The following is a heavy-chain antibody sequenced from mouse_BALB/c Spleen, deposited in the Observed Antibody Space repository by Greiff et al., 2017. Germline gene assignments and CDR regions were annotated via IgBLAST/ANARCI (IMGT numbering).Heavy chain of an antibody. V-gene: IGHV5-17*02. J-gene: IGHJ4*01. CDR2: ISSGSSTI. D-gene: IGHD1-1*01. CDR3: ARGYYGSSYVDYYAMDY. CDR1: GFTFSSFG. Sequence: EVQGVESGGGLVQPGGSRKLSCAASGFTFSSFGMHWVRQAPEKGLEWVAYISSGSSTIYYADTVKGRFTISRDNPKNTLFLQMTSLRSEDTAMYYCARGYYGSSYVDYYAMDYWGQGTSVTVSS.